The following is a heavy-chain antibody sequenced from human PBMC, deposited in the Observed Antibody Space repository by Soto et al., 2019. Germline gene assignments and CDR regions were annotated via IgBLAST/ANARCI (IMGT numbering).Heavy chain of an antibody. CDR1: GFTFSDYS. Sequence: GGSLRLSCAASGFTFSDYSMNWVRQAPGKGLEWVSFIGGRGGTVHYADSVRGRFTISRDNTKNLVYLQMNYLRVEDTAVYYCARAGSWGQGTLVTVSS. V-gene: IGHV3-48*04. J-gene: IGHJ4*02. CDR2: IGGRGGTV. CDR3: ARAGS.